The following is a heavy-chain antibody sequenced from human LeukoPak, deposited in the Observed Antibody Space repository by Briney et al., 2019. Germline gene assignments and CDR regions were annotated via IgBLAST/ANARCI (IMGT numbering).Heavy chain of an antibody. CDR3: ARGRVFDY. V-gene: IGHV4-34*01. J-gene: IGHJ4*02. Sequence: SETLSLTCTVSGGSISSYYWSWIRQPPGKGLEWIGEINHSGSTNYNPSLRSRVTISVDTSKNQFSLKLSSVTAADTAVYYCARGRVFDYWGQGTLVTVSS. CDR2: INHSGST. CDR1: GGSISSYY.